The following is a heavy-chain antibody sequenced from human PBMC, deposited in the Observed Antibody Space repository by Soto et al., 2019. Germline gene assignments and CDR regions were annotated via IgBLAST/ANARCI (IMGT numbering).Heavy chain of an antibody. V-gene: IGHV3-30*18. Sequence: GGSLRLSCAASGFTFSSYGMHWVRQAPGKGLEWVAVISYDGSNKYYADSVKGRFTISRDNSKNTLYLQMNSLRVEDTAVYYCAKDLVATTVRLYYFDYWGQGTLVTVSS. CDR3: AKDLVATTVRLYYFDY. J-gene: IGHJ4*02. D-gene: IGHD5-12*01. CDR1: GFTFSSYG. CDR2: ISYDGSNK.